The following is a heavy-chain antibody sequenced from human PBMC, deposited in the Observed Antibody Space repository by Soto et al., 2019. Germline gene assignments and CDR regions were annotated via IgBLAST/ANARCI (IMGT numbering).Heavy chain of an antibody. CDR2: ISSSSSYI. CDR3: AIDFVSSSGWYPTGEPSPNWFDP. V-gene: IGHV3-21*01. J-gene: IGHJ5*02. D-gene: IGHD6-19*01. Sequence: GGSLRLSCAASGFTFSSYSMNWVRQAPGKGLEWVSSISSSSSYIYYADSVKGRFTISRDNAKNSLYLQMNSLRAEDTAVYYCAIDFVSSSGWYPTGEPSPNWFDPWGQGTLVTVSS. CDR1: GFTFSSYS.